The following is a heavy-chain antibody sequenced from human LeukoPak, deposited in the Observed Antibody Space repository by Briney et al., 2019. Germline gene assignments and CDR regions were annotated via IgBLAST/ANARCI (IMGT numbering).Heavy chain of an antibody. CDR2: IYHSGST. D-gene: IGHD3-10*01. V-gene: IGHV4-39*07. Sequence: SETLSLTCTVSGGSISSGGYYWSWFRQPPGKGLEWIGEIYHSGSTNYNPSLKSRVTISVDKSKNQFSLKLSSVTAADTAVYYCASRLYGSGPYFDYWGQGTLVTVSS. CDR1: GGSISSGGYY. CDR3: ASRLYGSGPYFDY. J-gene: IGHJ4*02.